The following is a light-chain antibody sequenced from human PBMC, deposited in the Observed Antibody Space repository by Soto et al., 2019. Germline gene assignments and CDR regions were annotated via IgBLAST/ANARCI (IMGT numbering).Light chain of an antibody. J-gene: IGKJ4*01. Sequence: EIVLTQSPATLSLSPGERATLSCRASQSVSSNFLAWYQQKPGQAPRLLIDGASNRATGIPDRFSGSGSGTDFTLTISRLEPEDFAVYYCQQYDSSPLTFGGGTKVEIK. CDR2: GAS. CDR1: QSVSSNF. V-gene: IGKV3-20*01. CDR3: QQYDSSPLT.